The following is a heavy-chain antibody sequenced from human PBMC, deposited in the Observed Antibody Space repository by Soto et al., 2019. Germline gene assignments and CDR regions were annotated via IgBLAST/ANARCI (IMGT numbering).Heavy chain of an antibody. CDR1: GFTFSSYW. Sequence: GGSLRLSCAASGFTFSSYWMHWVRQAPGKGPVWVSRIYSDGSRTSYADSVKGRFTISRDNAKNTLYLQMDSLSPEDTTVYYSERGAGGYYSMDVWGKGTPVTVSS. V-gene: IGHV3-74*01. CDR2: IYSDGSRT. CDR3: ERGAGGYYSMDV. D-gene: IGHD3-10*01. J-gene: IGHJ6*03.